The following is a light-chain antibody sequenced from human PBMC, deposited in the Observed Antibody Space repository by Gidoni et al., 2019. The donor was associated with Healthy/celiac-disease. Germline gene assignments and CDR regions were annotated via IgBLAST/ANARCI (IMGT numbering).Light chain of an antibody. Sequence: EIVLTQSPATLSLSPGERATLSCRASQSVSIYLAWYQQKPGQAPRLLIYDASNRATGIPARFSGSGSGTDFTLTISSLEPEDLAVYYCQQRSNWPPTFXQXTRLEIK. V-gene: IGKV3-11*01. J-gene: IGKJ5*01. CDR1: QSVSIY. CDR2: DAS. CDR3: QQRSNWPPT.